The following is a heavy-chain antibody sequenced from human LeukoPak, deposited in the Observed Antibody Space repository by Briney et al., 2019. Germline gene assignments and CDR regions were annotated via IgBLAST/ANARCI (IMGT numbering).Heavy chain of an antibody. CDR3: ARAPWYGYSDIYYFDY. Sequence: GGSLRLSCAASGFTFSSYAMHWVRQAPGKGLEWVAVISYDGSNKYYADSVKGRFTISRDNSKNMLYLQMISLRAEDTAVYYCARAPWYGYSDIYYFDYWGQGTLVTVSS. D-gene: IGHD3-22*01. CDR2: ISYDGSNK. J-gene: IGHJ4*02. V-gene: IGHV3-30*04. CDR1: GFTFSSYA.